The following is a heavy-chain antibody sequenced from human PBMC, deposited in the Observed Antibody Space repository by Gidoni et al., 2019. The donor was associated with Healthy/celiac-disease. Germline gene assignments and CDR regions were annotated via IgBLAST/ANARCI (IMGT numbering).Heavy chain of an antibody. D-gene: IGHD2-15*01. J-gene: IGHJ6*02. V-gene: IGHV1-69*01. CDR1: GGTFSSYA. Sequence: QVQLVQSGAEVKKPGSSVKVSCKASGGTFSSYAISWVRQAPGQGLEWMGGIIPIFGTANYAQKFQGRVTITADESTSTAYMELSSLRSEDTAVYYCARVFCGGSYWLGYGMDVWGQGTTVTVSS. CDR3: ARVFCGGSYWLGYGMDV. CDR2: IIPIFGTA.